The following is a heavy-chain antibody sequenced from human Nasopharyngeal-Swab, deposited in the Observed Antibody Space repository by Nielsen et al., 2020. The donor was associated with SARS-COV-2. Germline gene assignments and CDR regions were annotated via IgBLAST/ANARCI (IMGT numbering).Heavy chain of an antibody. CDR2: IKADGNHI. CDR3: VKDLRGKYAFEI. D-gene: IGHD3-16*01. J-gene: IGHJ3*02. CDR1: GFTFSNYW. V-gene: IGHV3-74*01. Sequence: GGSLRLSCAGSGFTFSNYWMHWVRQAPGKGLVWVSQIKADGNHITYADSVKGRFTISRDNSKNTLYLQMSSLRAEDTALYWCVKDLRGKYAFEIWGQGTMVTVSS.